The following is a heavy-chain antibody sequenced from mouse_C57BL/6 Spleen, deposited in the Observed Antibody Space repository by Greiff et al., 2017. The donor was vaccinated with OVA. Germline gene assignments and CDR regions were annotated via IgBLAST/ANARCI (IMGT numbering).Heavy chain of an antibody. J-gene: IGHJ1*03. CDR2: IYPGDGDT. D-gene: IGHD4-1*01. Sequence: VQLQQSGAELVKPGASVKISCKASGYAFSSYWMNWVKQRPGQGLEWIGQIYPGDGDTNYNGKFKGKATLTADKSSSTAYMQLSSLTSEDSAVYFCARVNWDRYFDVWGTGTTVTVSS. CDR1: GYAFSSYW. CDR3: ARVNWDRYFDV. V-gene: IGHV1-80*01.